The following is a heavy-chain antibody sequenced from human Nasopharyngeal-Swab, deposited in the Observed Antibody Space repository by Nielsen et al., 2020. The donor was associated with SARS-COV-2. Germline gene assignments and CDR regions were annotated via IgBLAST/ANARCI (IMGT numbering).Heavy chain of an antibody. D-gene: IGHD3-22*01. J-gene: IGHJ6*02. CDR1: GFTFSSYG. CDR3: ARDGYYYDSSGYYYPEYYYYGMDV. Sequence: GESLKISCAASGFTFSSYGMHWGRQAPGKGLEWVAVIWYDGSNKYYADSVKGRFTISRDNSKNTLYLQMNSLRAEDTAVYYCARDGYYYDSSGYYYPEYYYYGMDVWGQGTTVTVSS. V-gene: IGHV3-33*01. CDR2: IWYDGSNK.